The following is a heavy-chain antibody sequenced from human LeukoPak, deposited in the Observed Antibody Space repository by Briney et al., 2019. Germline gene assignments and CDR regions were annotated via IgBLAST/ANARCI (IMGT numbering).Heavy chain of an antibody. Sequence: GGSRRLSCGASGFTFSSYWMHWVRQAPGKGLVWVSRINSDGSSTSYADSMKGRFTISRDNTKKSLYLQMNSLRAEDTAVYYCAILKQWQPQRYFFGYWGQGALVTVAS. CDR1: GFTFSSYW. D-gene: IGHD6-19*01. CDR2: INSDGSST. CDR3: AILKQWQPQRYFFGY. V-gene: IGHV3-74*01. J-gene: IGHJ4*02.